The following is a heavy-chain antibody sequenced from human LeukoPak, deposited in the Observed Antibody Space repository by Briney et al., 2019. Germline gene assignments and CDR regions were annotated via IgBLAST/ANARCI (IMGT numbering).Heavy chain of an antibody. CDR3: ARVFGACSSTSCRWTDAFDI. Sequence: GGPLRLSCAASGFTFSSYWMHWVRQAPGKGLVWVSRINSDGSSTSYADSVKGRFTISRDNAKNTLYLQMNSLRAEDTAVYYCARVFGACSSTSCRWTDAFDIWGQGTMVTVSS. CDR1: GFTFSSYW. V-gene: IGHV3-74*01. CDR2: INSDGSST. J-gene: IGHJ3*02. D-gene: IGHD2-2*01.